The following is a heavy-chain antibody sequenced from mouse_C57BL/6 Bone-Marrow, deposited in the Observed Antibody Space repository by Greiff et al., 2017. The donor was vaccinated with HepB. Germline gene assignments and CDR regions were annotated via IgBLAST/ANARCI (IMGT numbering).Heavy chain of an antibody. J-gene: IGHJ2*01. D-gene: IGHD1-1*01. CDR2: IYPRSGNT. Sequence: VKLQESGAELARPGASVKLSCKASGYTFTSYGISWVKQRTGQGLEWIGEIYPRSGNTYYNEKFKGKATLTADKSSSTAYMELRSLTSEDSAVYFCASSHYYGSSYRYFDYWGQGTTLTVSS. CDR3: ASSHYYGSSYRYFDY. V-gene: IGHV1-81*01. CDR1: GYTFTSYG.